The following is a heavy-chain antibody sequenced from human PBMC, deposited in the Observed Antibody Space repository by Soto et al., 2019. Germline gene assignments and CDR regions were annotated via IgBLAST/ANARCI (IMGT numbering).Heavy chain of an antibody. CDR1: GYTFTISG. J-gene: IGHJ6*02. CDR2: ISAYNGNS. D-gene: IGHD2-2*01. Sequence: QVQLVQSGAEVKKPGPSVKVSCKASGYTFTISGISWVRQAPGQGLVWMGWISAYNGNSNYAQQLQGRVTMTTDTSTSTDYMELRSLISDDTAVYYCAREGYCSSTSCYEYYDYGMDVWGQGTTVTVSS. CDR3: AREGYCSSTSCYEYYDYGMDV. V-gene: IGHV1-18*04.